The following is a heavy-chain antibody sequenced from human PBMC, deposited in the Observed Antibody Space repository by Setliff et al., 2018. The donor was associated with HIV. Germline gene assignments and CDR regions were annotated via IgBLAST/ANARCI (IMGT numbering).Heavy chain of an antibody. CDR1: GFTFDDYI. V-gene: IGHV3-43*01. J-gene: IGHJ6*02. Sequence: LRLSCAASGFTFDDYIMHWVRQAPGKGLEWVSLISGSGGSTYYADSVKGRFTISRDNAKNSMDLQMNSLRAEDTAIYYCARKLRPDHGVDVWGQGTTVTVSS. CDR2: ISGSGGST. D-gene: IGHD3-10*01. CDR3: ARKLRPDHGVDV.